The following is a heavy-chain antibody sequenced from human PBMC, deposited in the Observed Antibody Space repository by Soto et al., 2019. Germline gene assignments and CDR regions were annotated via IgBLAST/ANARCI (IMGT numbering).Heavy chain of an antibody. CDR2: IYYSGST. D-gene: IGHD3-10*01. CDR3: ARPLQLLWFGELSSAGDYYYGMDV. CDR1: GGSISSSSYC. Sequence: SETLSLTCTVSGGSISSSSYCWGWIRQPPGKGLKRIGSIYYSGSTYYNPSLKSRVTISVDTSKNQFSLKLSSVTAADTAVYYCARPLQLLWFGELSSAGDYYYGMDVWGQGTTVS. J-gene: IGHJ6*02. V-gene: IGHV4-39*01.